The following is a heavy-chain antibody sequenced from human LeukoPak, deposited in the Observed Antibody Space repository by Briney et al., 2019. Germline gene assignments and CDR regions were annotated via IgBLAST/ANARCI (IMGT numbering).Heavy chain of an antibody. CDR3: TRDYDYGGNFDY. CDR1: GFTFGDYA. Sequence: GGSLRLSCTASGFTFGDYAMSWVRQAPGKGLEWVGFIRSKAYGGTTEYAASVKGRFTISRDDSKSIAYLQMNSLKTEDTAVYYCTRDYDYGGNFDYWGQGTLVTVSS. CDR2: IRSKAYGGTT. V-gene: IGHV3-49*04. J-gene: IGHJ4*02. D-gene: IGHD4-23*01.